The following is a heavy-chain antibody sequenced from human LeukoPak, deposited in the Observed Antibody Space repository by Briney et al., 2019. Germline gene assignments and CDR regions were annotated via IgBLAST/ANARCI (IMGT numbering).Heavy chain of an antibody. CDR2: FSGGAT. CDR3: ARGLYSYDSTSGYLYY. CDR1: GFTFGSYA. D-gene: IGHD3-22*01. J-gene: IGHJ4*02. V-gene: IGHV3-23*01. Sequence: PGGSLILSCAASGFTFGSYAMSWVRQAPGKGLEWVSTFSGGATYYADSVKGRFTLSRDNSKNTVYLQMNSLRAEDTAVYYCARGLYSYDSTSGYLYYWGQGTLVIVSS.